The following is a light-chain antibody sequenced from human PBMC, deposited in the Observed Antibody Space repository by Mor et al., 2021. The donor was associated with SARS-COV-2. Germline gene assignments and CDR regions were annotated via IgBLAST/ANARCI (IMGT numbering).Light chain of an antibody. CDR2: AAS. J-gene: IGKJ2*01. CDR3: QQYYSSPYT. Sequence: PGRAPKLLLSAASRLESGVPSRFSGSVSGTDYTLTISSLQPEDFATYYCQQYYSSPYTFGQGTKLEIK. V-gene: IGKV1-NL1*01.